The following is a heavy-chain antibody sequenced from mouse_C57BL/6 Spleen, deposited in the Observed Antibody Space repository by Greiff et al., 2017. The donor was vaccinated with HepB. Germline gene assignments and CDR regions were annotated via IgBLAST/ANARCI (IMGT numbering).Heavy chain of an antibody. CDR1: GYAFTNYL. V-gene: IGHV1-54*01. CDR3: ARGDDPYAMDY. Sequence: QVQLKQSGAELVRPGTSVKVSCKASGYAFTNYLIEWVKQRPGQGLEWIGVINPGSGGTNYNEKFKGKATLTADKSSSTAYMQLSSLTSEDSAVYFCARGDDPYAMDYWGQGTSVTVSS. CDR2: INPGSGGT. J-gene: IGHJ4*01.